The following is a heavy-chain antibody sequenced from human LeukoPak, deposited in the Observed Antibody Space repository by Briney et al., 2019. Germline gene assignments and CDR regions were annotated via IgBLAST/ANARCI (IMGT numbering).Heavy chain of an antibody. V-gene: IGHV3-30*02. D-gene: IGHD3-9*01. CDR1: GFTFSSYG. CDR3: AKTYYDILTGSYYYYYYMDV. CDR2: IRYDGSNK. Sequence: GGSLRLSCAASGFTFSSYGMHWVRQAPGKGLEWVAFIRYDGSNKYYADSVKGRFTISRDNSKNTLYLQMNSLRAEDTAVYYCAKTYYDILTGSYYYYYYMDVWGKGTTVTISS. J-gene: IGHJ6*03.